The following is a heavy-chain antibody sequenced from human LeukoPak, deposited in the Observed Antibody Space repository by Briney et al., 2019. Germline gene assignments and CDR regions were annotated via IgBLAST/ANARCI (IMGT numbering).Heavy chain of an antibody. D-gene: IGHD3-3*01. J-gene: IGHJ4*02. CDR2: IYYSGST. V-gene: IGHV4-59*08. CDR1: GGSISSYY. Sequence: SETLSLTCTVSGGSISSYYWSWIRQPPGKGLEWIGYIYYSGSTNYNPSPKSRVTISVDTSKNQFSLKLSSVTAADTAVYYCARSTPYYDFWSGYYTPFDYWGQGTLVTVSS. CDR3: ARSTPYYDFWSGYYTPFDY.